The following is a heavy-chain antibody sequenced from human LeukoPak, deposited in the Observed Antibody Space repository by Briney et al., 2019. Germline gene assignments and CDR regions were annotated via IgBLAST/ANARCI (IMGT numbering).Heavy chain of an antibody. CDR2: IKSKTDGGTT. J-gene: IGHJ4*02. Sequence: PGGSLRLACAASGFTFSKAWMTWVSQAPGKGLEWVGRIKSKTDGGTTDYAAPVKGRFTISRDDSQNTLSLQMNSLNTEDTAVYYCTTKYGTGYWGQGTLVTVSS. CDR1: GFTFSKAW. V-gene: IGHV3-15*01. CDR3: TTKYGTGY. D-gene: IGHD3/OR15-3a*01.